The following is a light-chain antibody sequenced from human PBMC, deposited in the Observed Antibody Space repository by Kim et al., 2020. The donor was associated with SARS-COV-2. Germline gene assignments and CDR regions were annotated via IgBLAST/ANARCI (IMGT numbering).Light chain of an antibody. CDR1: QGVCKS. CDR2: AAS. V-gene: IGKV1-27*01. Sequence: SSVWDRDNISCGASQGVCKSGAWCKQKQEEGPKNLSYAASTFQSGVPYQCSGGGYGTDFSLTISGLQPENIATYNSQKYITATWTFGQGRKIDIK. J-gene: IGKJ1*01. CDR3: QKYITATWT.